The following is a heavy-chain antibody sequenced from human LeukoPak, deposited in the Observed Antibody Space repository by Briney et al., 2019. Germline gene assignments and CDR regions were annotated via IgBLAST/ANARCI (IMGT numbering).Heavy chain of an antibody. D-gene: IGHD3-10*01. V-gene: IGHV4-39*01. CDR2: IYYSGST. Sequence: SETLSLTCTVSGGSISSSSYYWGWIRQPPGKGLEWIGSIYYSGSTYYNPSLKSRVTISVDTSKNQFSLKVNSVTAADTAIYYCASGPVDYYTSGSFLKWGQGTMVTVSS. J-gene: IGHJ3*01. CDR1: GGSISSSSYY. CDR3: ASGPVDYYTSGSFLK.